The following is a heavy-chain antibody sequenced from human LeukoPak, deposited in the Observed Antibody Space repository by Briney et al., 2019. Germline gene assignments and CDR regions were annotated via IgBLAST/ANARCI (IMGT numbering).Heavy chain of an antibody. V-gene: IGHV3-64D*06. CDR1: GFTFGSHW. Sequence: GGSLRLSCAASGFTFGSHWMHWVRQAPGKGLEYLSGINNNGGTTNYADSVKGRFTISRDNFKNTLYLQMSSLRPEDTAVYYCVKTMVTFGGIIRADAFDIWGQGTMVTVSS. J-gene: IGHJ3*02. D-gene: IGHD3-16*01. CDR2: INNNGGTT. CDR3: VKTMVTFGGIIRADAFDI.